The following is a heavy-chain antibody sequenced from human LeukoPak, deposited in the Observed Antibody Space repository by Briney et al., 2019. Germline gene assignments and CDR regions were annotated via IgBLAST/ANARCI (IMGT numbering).Heavy chain of an antibody. J-gene: IGHJ4*02. D-gene: IGHD3-16*02. CDR3: AKALAGSGELSDY. V-gene: IGHV3-30*04. CDR2: ISYDGSNK. CDR1: GFTFSSYA. Sequence: PGGSLRLSCAASGFTFSSYAMHWVRQAPGKGLEWVAVISYDGSNKYYADSVKGRFTISRDNSKNTLYLQMNSLRAEDTAVYYCAKALAGSGELSDYWGQGTLVTVSS.